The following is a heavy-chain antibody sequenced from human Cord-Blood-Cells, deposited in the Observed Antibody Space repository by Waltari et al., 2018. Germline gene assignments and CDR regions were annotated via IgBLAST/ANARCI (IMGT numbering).Heavy chain of an antibody. CDR3: ARSSIAAERTFDY. J-gene: IGHJ4*02. V-gene: IGHV3-23*01. D-gene: IGHD6-13*01. CDR1: GFTFSSSA. Sequence: EVQLLESGGGLVQPGGSLRLSCAASGFTFSSSAMSWVRQAPGKGLEWVSAISGSGVSTYYADSVKGRFTISRDNSKNTLYLQMNSLRAEDTAVYYCARSSIAAERTFDYWGQGTLVTVSS. CDR2: ISGSGVST.